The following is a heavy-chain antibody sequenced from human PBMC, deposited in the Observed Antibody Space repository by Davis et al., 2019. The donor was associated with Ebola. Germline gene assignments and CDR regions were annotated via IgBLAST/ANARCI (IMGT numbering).Heavy chain of an antibody. V-gene: IGHV3-23*01. CDR3: TKGRVSLDY. CDR2: ISGRGDST. J-gene: IGHJ4*02. CDR1: GIAFSSFA. Sequence: PGGSLRLSCAASGIAFSSFAMTWVRQAPGKGLEWVSSISGRGDSTYYADSVKGRFTISRDNSKNTLYLQVNSLRVEDTAVYYCTKGRVSLDYWGQGTLVTVSS.